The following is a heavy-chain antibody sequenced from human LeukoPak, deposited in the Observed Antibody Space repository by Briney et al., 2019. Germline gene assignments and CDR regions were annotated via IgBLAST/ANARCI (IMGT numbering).Heavy chain of an antibody. V-gene: IGHV3-53*01. J-gene: IGHJ4*02. CDR2: IYSGGST. Sequence: GGSLRLSCAASGFTVSSNYMSWVRQAPGKGLEWVSVIYSGGSTYYADSVKGRFTISRDNSKNTLYLQMNSLRAEDTAVYYCAKPTRQQLVRYFDYWGQGTLVTVSS. D-gene: IGHD6-13*01. CDR3: AKPTRQQLVRYFDY. CDR1: GFTVSSNY.